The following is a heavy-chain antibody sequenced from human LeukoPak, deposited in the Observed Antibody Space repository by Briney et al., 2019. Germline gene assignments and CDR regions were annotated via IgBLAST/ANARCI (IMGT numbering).Heavy chain of an antibody. CDR2: IRYDGSNK. J-gene: IGHJ4*02. Sequence: GGSLRLSCAASGFTFSSYGMHWVRQAPGKGLEWVAFIRYDGSNKYYADSVKGRFTISRDNSKNTLYLQMNSLRAEDTAVYYCAKDLRSCSSTSCYWYYFDYWGQGTLVTVSS. D-gene: IGHD2-2*01. CDR3: AKDLRSCSSTSCYWYYFDY. V-gene: IGHV3-30*02. CDR1: GFTFSSYG.